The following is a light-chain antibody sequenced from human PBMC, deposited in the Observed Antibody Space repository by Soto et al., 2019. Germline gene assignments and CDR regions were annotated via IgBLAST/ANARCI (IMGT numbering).Light chain of an antibody. CDR2: GAS. Sequence: EIVLTQSPGTLSLSPGERATLSCRASHSVSSSYLAWYQQNPGQAPRLLIYGASSRATGIPDRFSGSGSGTDCTLTISRLEPEDCAVYYCQQYGISPSYTFGHGTKLEIK. V-gene: IGKV3-20*01. CDR1: HSVSSSY. J-gene: IGKJ2*01. CDR3: QQYGISPSYT.